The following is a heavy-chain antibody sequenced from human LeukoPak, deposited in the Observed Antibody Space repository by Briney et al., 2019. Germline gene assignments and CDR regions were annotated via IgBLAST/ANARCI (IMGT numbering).Heavy chain of an antibody. J-gene: IGHJ4*02. CDR2: IYPGDSDT. D-gene: IGHD1-1*01. Sequence: GESLNISCKGSGYSFTSYWNGWVRQMPGKGLEWMGIIYPGDSDTKYSSSFQGQVTISADKSISTAYLRWSSLKASDTAMYYCASSTTGTLDYWGQGTLVTVSS. CDR1: GYSFTSYW. V-gene: IGHV5-51*01. CDR3: ASSTTGTLDY.